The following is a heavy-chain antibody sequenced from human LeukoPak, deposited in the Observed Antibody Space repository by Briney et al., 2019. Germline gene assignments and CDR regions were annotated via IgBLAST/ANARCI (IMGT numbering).Heavy chain of an antibody. Sequence: SETLSLTCAVSGYPITDGYYWGWIRQPPGTGPEYIGFVYHSGINYYNPFRRRRVTRSVDTSKNQFSLNLTSVTAADTAVYFCARVVGSSSSKNWFDPWGQGTLVTVSS. V-gene: IGHV4-38-2*01. CDR3: ARVVGSSSSKNWFDP. CDR1: GYPITDGYY. J-gene: IGHJ5*02. CDR2: VYHSGIN. D-gene: IGHD2-2*01.